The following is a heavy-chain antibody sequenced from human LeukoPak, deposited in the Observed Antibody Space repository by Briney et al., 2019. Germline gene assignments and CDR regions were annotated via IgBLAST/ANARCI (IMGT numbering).Heavy chain of an antibody. D-gene: IGHD6-13*01. CDR3: AREAAGIGDYYGMDV. V-gene: IGHV3-53*01. CDR1: GFTVSSNY. CDR2: IYSGGST. J-gene: IGHJ6*02. Sequence: LPGGSLRLSCAASGFTVSSNYMSWVRQAPGKGLEWVSVIYSGGSTYYADSVKGRFTISRDNSKNTLYLQMNSLRAEDTAVCYCAREAAGIGDYYGMDVWGQGTTVTVSS.